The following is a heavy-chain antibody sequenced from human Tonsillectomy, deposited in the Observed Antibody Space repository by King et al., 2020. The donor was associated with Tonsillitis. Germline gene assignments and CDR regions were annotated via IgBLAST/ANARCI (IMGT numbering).Heavy chain of an antibody. V-gene: IGHV4-39*01. D-gene: IGHD1-26*01. Sequence: QLQLQESGPGVVKPSETLSLTCTVSGGSISSSDQYWAWIRQPPGKGLEWIGYMYYSGAIFYNPSLKSRITISGGTSESRFSLKLSSVTAADTAVYFCARYVSGSFDYWGQGALVTVSS. CDR3: ARYVSGSFDY. J-gene: IGHJ4*02. CDR2: MYYSGAI. CDR1: GGSISSSDQY.